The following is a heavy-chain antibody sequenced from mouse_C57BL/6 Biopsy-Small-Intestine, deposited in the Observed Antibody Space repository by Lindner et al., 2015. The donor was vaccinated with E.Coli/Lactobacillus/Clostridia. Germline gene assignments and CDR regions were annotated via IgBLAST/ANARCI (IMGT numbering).Heavy chain of an antibody. CDR3: ARDKGYGNYGYWYFDV. CDR2: IRNKANGYTT. Sequence: VQLQESGGGLIQPETSLSLSCTTSGFTFTDYYMTWVRQPPGKALEWLAFIRNKANGYTTEYSASAKGRFTISRDNSQSILYLQMNALRAEDSATYYCARDKGYGNYGYWYFDVWGAGTTVTVSS. J-gene: IGHJ1*01. V-gene: IGHV7-3*04. CDR1: GFTFTDYY. D-gene: IGHD2-1*01.